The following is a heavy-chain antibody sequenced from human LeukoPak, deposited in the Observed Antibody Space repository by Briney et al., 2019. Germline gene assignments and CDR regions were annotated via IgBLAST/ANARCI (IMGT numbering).Heavy chain of an antibody. Sequence: SETLSLTCTVSGGSISSSSYYWGWIRQPPGKGLEWIGSIYHSGSTYYNPSLKSRVTISVDTSKNQFSLKLSSVTAADTAVYYCARGRGPGIAVAGTPYYYYYYMDVWGKGTTVTVSS. J-gene: IGHJ6*03. CDR3: ARGRGPGIAVAGTPYYYYYYMDV. D-gene: IGHD6-19*01. V-gene: IGHV4-39*07. CDR2: IYHSGST. CDR1: GGSISSSSYY.